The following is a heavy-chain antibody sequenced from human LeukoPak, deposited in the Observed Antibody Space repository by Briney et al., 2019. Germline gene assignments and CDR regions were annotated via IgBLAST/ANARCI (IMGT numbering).Heavy chain of an antibody. CDR2: IYYSGST. V-gene: IGHV4-59*01. D-gene: IGHD1-26*01. CDR1: GGSISTYY. CDR3: SRSVGSSNWFDP. Sequence: PSETLSLTGTVSGGSISTYYWSWIRQPPGKGLEWIGYIYYSGSTNYNPSLKSRVTISVDTSKNQFSLKLSSVTAADTAVYYCSRSVGSSNWFDPWGQGTLVTVSS. J-gene: IGHJ5*02.